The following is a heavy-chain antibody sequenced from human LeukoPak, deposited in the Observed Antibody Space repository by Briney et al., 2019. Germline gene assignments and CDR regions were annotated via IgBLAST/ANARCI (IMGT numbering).Heavy chain of an antibody. J-gene: IGHJ6*02. Sequence: SETLSLTCIVSGASVITDDYYWGWVRQPPGKGLEWLGSTYRIPPLKSRVTISVDTSRNQFSLRLRSVTAAGTALYFCARVFGYYQEAMDVWGQGTTVTVSS. V-gene: IGHV4-39*07. CDR3: ARVFGYYQEAMDV. CDR1: GASVITDDYY. CDR2: GST. D-gene: IGHD3-3*01.